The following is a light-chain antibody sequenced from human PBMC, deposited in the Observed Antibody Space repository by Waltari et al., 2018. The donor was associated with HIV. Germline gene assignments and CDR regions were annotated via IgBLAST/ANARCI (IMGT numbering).Light chain of an antibody. V-gene: IGLV3-21*02. CDR3: QVWDRSYKEAV. J-gene: IGLJ2*01. CDR1: NIGSNS. Sequence: SYVLTQAPSLSVAPGQTATISCGNIGSNSVQWYRQKPGRAPLLVVLDDVDRSSGIPARFSGARSGERATLTIRGAEAGDEADYYCQVWDRSYKEAVFGGGT. CDR2: DDV.